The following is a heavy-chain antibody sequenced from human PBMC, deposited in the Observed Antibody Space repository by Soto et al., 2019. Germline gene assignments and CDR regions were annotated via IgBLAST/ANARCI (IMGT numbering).Heavy chain of an antibody. D-gene: IGHD5-18*01. J-gene: IGHJ2*01. Sequence: SETLSLTCTVSGGSISSSSYYWGWIRQPPGKGLEWIGSVYYSGSTYYNPSLKSRVTISVDTSKNQFSLKLSSVTAADTAVYYCARLAYSYGSDCWYFDLWGRGTLVTVSS. CDR2: VYYSGST. CDR3: ARLAYSYGSDCWYFDL. V-gene: IGHV4-39*01. CDR1: GGSISSSSYY.